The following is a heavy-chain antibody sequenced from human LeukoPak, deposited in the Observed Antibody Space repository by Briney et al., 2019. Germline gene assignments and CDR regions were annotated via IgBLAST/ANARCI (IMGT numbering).Heavy chain of an antibody. CDR1: GFTFSTYS. CDR3: TRDQNFYGSGRGFDP. CDR2: ITSSNSYI. V-gene: IGHV3-21*01. D-gene: IGHD3-10*01. J-gene: IGHJ5*02. Sequence: GGSLRLSCAASGFTFSTYSMNWVRQAPGKGLEWVSSITSSNSYIHYADSVMGRFTISRDNAKNSLYLQMNSLRAEDTAIYYCTRDQNFYGSGRGFDPWGQGTLVTVSS.